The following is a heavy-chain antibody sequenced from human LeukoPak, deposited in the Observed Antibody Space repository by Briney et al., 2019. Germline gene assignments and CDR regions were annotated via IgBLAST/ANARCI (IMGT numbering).Heavy chain of an antibody. D-gene: IGHD1-1*01. V-gene: IGHV1-69*06. CDR1: GGTFSSYA. Sequence: SVKVSCKASGGTFSSYAISWVRQAPGQGLEWMGGIIPIFGTANYAQKFQGRVTITADKSTSTAYMELSSLRSEDTAVYYRARAGPTTGTSKSQYYYYYYGMDVWGKGTTVTVSS. CDR3: ARAGPTTGTSKSQYYYYYYGMDV. CDR2: IIPIFGTA. J-gene: IGHJ6*04.